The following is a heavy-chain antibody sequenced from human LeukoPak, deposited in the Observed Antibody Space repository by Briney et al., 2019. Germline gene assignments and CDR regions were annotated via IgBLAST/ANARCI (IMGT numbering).Heavy chain of an antibody. CDR3: ARRGYGSGNYYYPN. CDR1: GYSFTNHY. Sequence: GESLKISCKGSGYSFTNHYIGWVRLMPGKGLEWMGIIYPGDSDTRYSPSIQGQVTISADKSISTAYLQWSSLKASDTAMYYCARRGYGSGNYYYPNWGQGTLVTVSS. CDR2: IYPGDSDT. J-gene: IGHJ4*02. D-gene: IGHD3-10*01. V-gene: IGHV5-51*01.